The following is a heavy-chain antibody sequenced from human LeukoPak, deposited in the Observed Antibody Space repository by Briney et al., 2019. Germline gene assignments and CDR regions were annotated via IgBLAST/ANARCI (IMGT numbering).Heavy chain of an antibody. V-gene: IGHV3-7*01. D-gene: IGHD4-23*01. CDR1: GFTFTKYW. Sequence: GDSLRLSCAASGFTFTKYWMTWVRQAPGKGLEWVGNIKQDGSDKNYMDSVKGRFTISRDNAKNSLYLQMNSLRAEDTAVYYCARDLESVVDIWGQGTMVTVSS. J-gene: IGHJ3*02. CDR3: ARDLESVVDI. CDR2: IKQDGSDK.